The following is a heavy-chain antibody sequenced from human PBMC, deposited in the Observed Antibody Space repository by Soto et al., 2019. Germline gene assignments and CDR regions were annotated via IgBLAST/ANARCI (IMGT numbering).Heavy chain of an antibody. CDR3: FRGSSCISTTCYNLGWFDP. CDR1: GFTFSDFV. J-gene: IGHJ5*01. V-gene: IGHV3-33*01. CDR2: IWTDGSQI. Sequence: GGSLRLSCTPYGFTFSDFVMQWVRQAPGKGLEWVAVIWTDGSQIHYADSVKGRFNISRDNSKNTVYLQMNSLRAEDTAVYYCFRGSSCISTTCYNLGWFDPWGQGTQVTVSS. D-gene: IGHD2-2*01.